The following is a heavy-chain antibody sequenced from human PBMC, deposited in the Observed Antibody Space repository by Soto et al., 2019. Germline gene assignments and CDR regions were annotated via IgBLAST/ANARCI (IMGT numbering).Heavy chain of an antibody. D-gene: IGHD6-6*01. CDR1: SGSLSGYY. J-gene: IGHJ4*02. Sequence: ETLSLTCSLYSGSLSGYYWSWIRQPPGKGLEWIGEISPSGTTNYSPSLKSRVSISVDTSKNQFSLNLTSLTAADTAVYYCARAPKVSGSAQTRPDFWGQGSLVTVSS. V-gene: IGHV4-34*01. CDR3: ARAPKVSGSAQTRPDF. CDR2: ISPSGTT.